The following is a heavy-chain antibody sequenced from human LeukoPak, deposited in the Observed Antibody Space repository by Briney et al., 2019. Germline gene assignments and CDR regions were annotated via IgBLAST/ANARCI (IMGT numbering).Heavy chain of an antibody. Sequence: GGSLRLSCAASGFTFSSYAMSWVRQAPGKGLEWVSVIYSGGSTYYADSVKGRFTISRDNSKNTLYLQMNSLRVEDTAVYYCAKDSHLIAVAGTLFDYWGQGTLVTVSS. CDR2: IYSGGST. J-gene: IGHJ4*02. V-gene: IGHV3-23*03. CDR3: AKDSHLIAVAGTLFDY. D-gene: IGHD6-19*01. CDR1: GFTFSSYA.